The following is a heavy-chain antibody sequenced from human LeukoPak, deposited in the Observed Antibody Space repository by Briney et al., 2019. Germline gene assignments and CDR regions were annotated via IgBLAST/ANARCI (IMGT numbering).Heavy chain of an antibody. D-gene: IGHD1-26*01. CDR3: ARDKIVGATKFDN. CDR1: GFASSTYW. CDR2: MNQDGSEK. Sequence: PGGSLRLSCAASGFASSTYWMSWVRQAPGKGLGWVANMNQDGSEKYYVDSVKGRFTISRDNAKNSLYLQMNSLRAEDTAVYYCARDKIVGATKFDNWGQGTLVTVSS. V-gene: IGHV3-7*01. J-gene: IGHJ4*02.